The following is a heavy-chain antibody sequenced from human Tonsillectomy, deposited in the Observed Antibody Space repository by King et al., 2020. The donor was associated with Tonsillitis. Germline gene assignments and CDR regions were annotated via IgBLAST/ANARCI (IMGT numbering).Heavy chain of an antibody. CDR1: GFTFSRNG. V-gene: IGHV3-33*01. CDR3: ARDSRGTFGLDYYFDY. D-gene: IGHD3-16*01. Sequence: VQLVESGGRVVQPGRSLRLSCAASGFTFSRNGMHWVRQAPGKGLEWVAVIWFDGTNKYYADSVKGRFTISRDNSKNTLYPQINSLRAEDTAVYYCARDSRGTFGLDYYFDYWGQGTLVTVSS. CDR2: IWFDGTNK. J-gene: IGHJ4*02.